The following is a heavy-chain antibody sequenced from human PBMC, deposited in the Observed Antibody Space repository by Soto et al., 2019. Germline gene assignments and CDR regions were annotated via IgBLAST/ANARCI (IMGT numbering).Heavy chain of an antibody. D-gene: IGHD1-26*01. J-gene: IGHJ6*02. V-gene: IGHV1-18*01. Sequence: QAQLVQSGAEVKKPGASVKVSCKASGYNFTRFGISWVRQAPGQGLEWMGWISAHNGDTNYVQKFQGRVTMTTDTSTRTPYMELRSLRYDYTAVYYCARLYIVGTAMLYGMDVWGQGTTVTVSS. CDR2: ISAHNGDT. CDR3: ARLYIVGTAMLYGMDV. CDR1: GYNFTRFG.